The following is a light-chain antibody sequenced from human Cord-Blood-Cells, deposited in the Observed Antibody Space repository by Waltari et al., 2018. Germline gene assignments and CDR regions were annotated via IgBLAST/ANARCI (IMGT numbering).Light chain of an antibody. V-gene: IGKV2-28*01. CDR2: LGS. CDR3: MQALQTPWT. CDR1: QSLLQSNGYNY. Sequence: DSVMTQSPLSLPVTPGEPASISCRSSQSLLQSNGYNYLYWYLQKPGQSPQLLIYLGSNRASGVPDRFSGSGSGTDFTLKISRVEAEDVGVYYCMQALQTPWTFGQGTKVEIK. J-gene: IGKJ1*01.